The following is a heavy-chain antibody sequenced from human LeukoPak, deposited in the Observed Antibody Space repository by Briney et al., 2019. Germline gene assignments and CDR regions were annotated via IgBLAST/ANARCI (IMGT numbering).Heavy chain of an antibody. J-gene: IGHJ3*02. V-gene: IGHV3-53*01. CDR2: IHSRGNT. CDR3: ARSGYGDYTLGGFDI. D-gene: IGHD4-17*01. CDR1: GFTVSNKN. Sequence: GGSLRLSCEASGFTVSNKNMNWVRQAPGKGLEWVSLIHSRGNTYYADSVKGRFTISRDNSKNTLYLQMSSLRAEDTAVYYCARSGYGDYTLGGFDIWGQGTMVTVSS.